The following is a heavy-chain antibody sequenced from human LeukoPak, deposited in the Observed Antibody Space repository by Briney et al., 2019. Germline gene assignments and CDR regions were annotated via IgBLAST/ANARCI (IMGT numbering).Heavy chain of an antibody. D-gene: IGHD2-8*01. V-gene: IGHV4-38-2*02. CDR2: MYHSGSS. J-gene: IGHJ5*02. CDR1: GYPISSGYY. CDR3: ARVILYRRGDNWFDP. Sequence: SETLSLTCTVSGYPISSGYYWGWIRQPPGKWLEWIGSMYHSGSSYYNPSLKSRVTISVDTSKNQFSLKLSSVTAADTAVYYCARVILYRRGDNWFDPWGQGTLVTVSS.